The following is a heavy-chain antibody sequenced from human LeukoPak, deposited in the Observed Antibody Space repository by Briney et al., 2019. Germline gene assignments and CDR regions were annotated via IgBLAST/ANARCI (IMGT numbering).Heavy chain of an antibody. CDR2: ISGGGGYK. Sequence: GGSLRLSCAASGFTFSSYAMSWVRQAPGKGLEWVSSISGGGGYKYYADAMKGRFTISRDNAKNSLYLQMNSLRAEDTALYHCARDREDVGYDAFDIWGQGTMVTVSS. CDR1: GFTFSSYA. J-gene: IGHJ3*02. CDR3: ARDREDVGYDAFDI. D-gene: IGHD5-12*01. V-gene: IGHV3-21*04.